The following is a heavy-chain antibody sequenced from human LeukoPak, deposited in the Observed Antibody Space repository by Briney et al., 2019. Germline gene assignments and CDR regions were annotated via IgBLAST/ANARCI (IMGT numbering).Heavy chain of an antibody. CDR3: VTVAAHIPF. Sequence: PGGSLRLSCAASGFNFNNAWMDWVRRAPGKGLEWVGRIKSNPDGGTRDYAAPVRGRFTISRDDSKNTLFLQMYSLIAEDTAVYYCVTVAAHIPFWGQGTLVTVSS. CDR2: IKSNPDGGTR. D-gene: IGHD6-6*01. V-gene: IGHV3-15*01. J-gene: IGHJ4*02. CDR1: GFNFNNAW.